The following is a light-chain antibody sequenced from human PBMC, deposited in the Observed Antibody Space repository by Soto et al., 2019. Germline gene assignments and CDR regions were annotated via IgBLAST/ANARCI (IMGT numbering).Light chain of an antibody. CDR2: DAS. CDR1: QTISTW. Sequence: DILMTQSPSTLSASVGDRVTITCRASQTISTWFAWYQQKPGKGPKLLIYDASSLESGVPSRFSGSASGPKFTLTISSLRPDDLATFYCQQYSSYPFSFGRGTKLQIK. V-gene: IGKV1-5*01. CDR3: QQYSSYPFS. J-gene: IGKJ2*01.